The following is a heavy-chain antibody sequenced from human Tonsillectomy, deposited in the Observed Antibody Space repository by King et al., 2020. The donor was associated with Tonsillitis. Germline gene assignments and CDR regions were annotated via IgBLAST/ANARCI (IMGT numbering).Heavy chain of an antibody. D-gene: IGHD2-15*01. J-gene: IGHJ4*02. CDR2: ISGSXGXT. CDR3: AKGGVVVAAEDY. CDR1: XXXFXXXA. Sequence: VQLLESGGXXXQXXGXLXXSXAXSXXXFXXXAMSWXRQAPGKGLEWXSAISGSXGXTYYADAVKGRFTISRDNSKNXLYLXMNSLGAEDTAVYYCAKGGVVVAAEDYWGQGTLVTVXS. V-gene: IGHV3-23*01.